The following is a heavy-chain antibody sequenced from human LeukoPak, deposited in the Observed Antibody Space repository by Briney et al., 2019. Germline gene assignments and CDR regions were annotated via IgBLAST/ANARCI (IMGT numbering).Heavy chain of an antibody. CDR3: ARERYGVNSGYFQH. CDR1: GFTFSNYW. Sequence: GGSLRLSCAASGFTFSNYWMHWVRQAPGKGLVWVSSISSSSSYIYYADSVKGRFTISRDNAKNSPYLQMNSLRAEDTAVYYCARERYGVNSGYFQHWGQGTLVTVSS. CDR2: ISSSSSYI. D-gene: IGHD4-23*01. V-gene: IGHV3-21*01. J-gene: IGHJ1*01.